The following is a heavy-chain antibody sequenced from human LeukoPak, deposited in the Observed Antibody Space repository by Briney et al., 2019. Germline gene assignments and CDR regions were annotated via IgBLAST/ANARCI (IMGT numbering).Heavy chain of an antibody. J-gene: IGHJ6*02. CDR3: ARDLISGATKSYYGMDV. CDR1: GFTFSNYN. Sequence: GGSLRLSCAASGFTFSNYNMNWVRQSPGKGLEWLSYISGSATTMYSADSVKGRFITSRDNAKNSLYLQMNSLRAEDTAIYFCARDLISGATKSYYGMDVWGRGTTVTVSS. D-gene: IGHD1-26*01. CDR2: ISGSATTM. V-gene: IGHV3-48*01.